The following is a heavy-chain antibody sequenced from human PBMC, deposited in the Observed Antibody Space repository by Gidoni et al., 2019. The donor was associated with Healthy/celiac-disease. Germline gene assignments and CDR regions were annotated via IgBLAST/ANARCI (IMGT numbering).Heavy chain of an antibody. CDR1: GFTFINAW. J-gene: IGHJ4*02. CDR3: TTDQYYDFWSGYYTVDY. CDR2: INSKTDGGTT. V-gene: IGHV3-15*07. Sequence: EVQLGESGGGLVTPGGSLRLSCAASGFTFINAWMNWVRQAPGKGLEWVGRINSKTDGGTTDYAAPVKGRFTITRDDSKNTLYLQMNSLKTEDTAVYYCTTDQYYDFWSGYYTVDYGGQGTLVTVSS. D-gene: IGHD3-3*01.